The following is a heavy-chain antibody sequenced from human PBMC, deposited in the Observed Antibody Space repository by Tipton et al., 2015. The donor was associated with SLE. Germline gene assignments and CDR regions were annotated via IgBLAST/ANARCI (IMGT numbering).Heavy chain of an antibody. CDR3: ASGDDLPYYFEY. Sequence: TLSLTCTVSGDSISTDNYYWGWTRQPAGKALEWIGHIYFSGQTYYNPSLKSRVTISADTSKRQFSLKLGSVTAADTAVYYCASGDDLPYYFEYWGQGTLVTVSS. V-gene: IGHV4-61*09. J-gene: IGHJ4*02. CDR1: GDSISTDNYY. CDR2: IYFSGQT. D-gene: IGHD7-27*01.